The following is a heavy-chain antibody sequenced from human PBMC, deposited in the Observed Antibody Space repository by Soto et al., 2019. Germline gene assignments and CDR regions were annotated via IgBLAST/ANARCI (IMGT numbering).Heavy chain of an antibody. Sequence: QVQLVQSGAEVKKPGASVKVSCKASGGTFSSYAISCVRQAPGQGLEWMGGIIPIFGTANYAQKFQGRVTITADEITSTAYVEVSSLRSEDTAVYYGARGPVDAFSPLYGIDVWGQGTTVTVSS. V-gene: IGHV1-69*12. CDR2: IIPIFGTA. D-gene: IGHD2-8*01. CDR3: ARGPVDAFSPLYGIDV. J-gene: IGHJ6*02. CDR1: GGTFSSYA.